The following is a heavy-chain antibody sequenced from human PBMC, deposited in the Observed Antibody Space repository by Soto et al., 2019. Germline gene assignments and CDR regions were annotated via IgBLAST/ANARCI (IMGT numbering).Heavy chain of an antibody. CDR3: ARAKIVATIEGYYYYYMDV. V-gene: IGHV6-1*01. CDR2: TYYRSKWYN. Sequence: QSQTLSLTCAISGDSVSSNSAAWNWIRQSPSRGLEWLGRTYYRSKWYNDYAVSVKSRITINPDTSKNQFSLQLNSVTPEDTAVYYCARAKIVATIEGYYYYYMDVWGKGTTVTVSS. CDR1: GDSVSSNSAA. D-gene: IGHD5-12*01. J-gene: IGHJ6*03.